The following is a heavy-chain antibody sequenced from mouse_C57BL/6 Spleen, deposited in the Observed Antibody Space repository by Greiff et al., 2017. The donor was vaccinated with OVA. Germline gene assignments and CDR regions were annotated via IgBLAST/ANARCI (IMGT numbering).Heavy chain of an antibody. J-gene: IGHJ3*01. CDR2: IFPGSGST. V-gene: IGHV1-75*01. CDR3: ASSQTAQDPWFAY. CDR1: GYTFTDYY. D-gene: IGHD3-2*02. Sequence: QVQLKESGPELVKPGASVKISCKASGYTFTDYYINWVKQRPGQGLEWIGWIFPGSGSTYYNEKFKGKATLTVDKSSSTAYMLLSSLTSEDSAVYFCASSQTAQDPWFAYWGQGTLVTVSA.